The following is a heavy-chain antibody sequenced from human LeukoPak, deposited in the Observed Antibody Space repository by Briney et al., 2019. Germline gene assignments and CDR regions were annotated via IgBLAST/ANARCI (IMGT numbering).Heavy chain of an antibody. CDR2: IYYSGST. D-gene: IGHD3-22*01. CDR1: GGSISSGGYY. J-gene: IGHJ3*02. V-gene: IGHV4-31*03. Sequence: SETLSLTCTVSGGSISSGGYYWSWIRQHPGKGLEWIGYIYYSGSTYYNPSLKSRVTISVGTSKNQFSLKLSSVTAADTAVYYCARETSDRYDSSGVYAFDIWGQGTMVTVSS. CDR3: ARETSDRYDSSGVYAFDI.